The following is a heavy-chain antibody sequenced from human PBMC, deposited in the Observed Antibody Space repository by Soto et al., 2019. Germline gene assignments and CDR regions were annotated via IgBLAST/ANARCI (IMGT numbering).Heavy chain of an antibody. CDR2: INPSGGST. D-gene: IGHD3-22*01. CDR3: SRAPFSVDYYDGTRGPLHYYYYGMDV. V-gene: IGHV1-46*01. J-gene: IGHJ6*02. Sequence: ASVKVSCKASGGTFTSYYMHWVRQAPGQGLEWMGIINPSGGSTSYAQKFQGRVTMTRDTSTSTVYMELSSLRSEDTAAYYCSRAPFSVDYYDGTRGPLHYYYYGMDVWGQGTTVTVSS. CDR1: GGTFTSYY.